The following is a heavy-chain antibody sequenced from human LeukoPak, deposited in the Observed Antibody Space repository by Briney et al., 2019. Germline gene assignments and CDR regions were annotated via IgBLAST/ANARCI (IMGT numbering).Heavy chain of an antibody. J-gene: IGHJ4*02. Sequence: GGSLRLSCAASGFTVSANFMSWVRQAPGKGLEWVSIIYTDDSTYYADSVKGRFTLSRDNSKNTLYLQMNSLRAEDTAVYYCARDYCSGGSCYGGSGYWGRGTLVTVSS. D-gene: IGHD2-15*01. V-gene: IGHV3-53*01. CDR1: GFTVSANF. CDR3: ARDYCSGGSCYGGSGY. CDR2: IYTDDST.